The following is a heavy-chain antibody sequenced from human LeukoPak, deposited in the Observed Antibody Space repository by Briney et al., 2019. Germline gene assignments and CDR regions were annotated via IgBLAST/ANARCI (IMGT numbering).Heavy chain of an antibody. Sequence: GGSLRLSSAASGFTFSGSAMPWVRQASGKGREWVGRIISKANSYATAYAASVKGRFTISRDDSKNTAYLQMKSLKTEGTAVYYCTQYYYDSSRGVSFVPWGEGALVTVSS. V-gene: IGHV3-73*01. CDR1: GFTFSGSA. CDR2: IISKANSYAT. J-gene: IGHJ5*02. CDR3: TQYYYDSSRGVSFVP. D-gene: IGHD3-22*01.